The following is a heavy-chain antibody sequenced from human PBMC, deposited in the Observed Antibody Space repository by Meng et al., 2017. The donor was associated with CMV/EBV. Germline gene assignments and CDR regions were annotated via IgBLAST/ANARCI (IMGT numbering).Heavy chain of an antibody. CDR2: IYYSGST. J-gene: IGHJ4*02. CDR1: SGSVSSGGYY. Sequence: CTVSSGSVSSGGYYWSWNRQPRGKGLEWIGYIYYSGSTNYNPSLKSRLIISLDLSQNHFSLNLSSVTAADTALYYCARGPGGYYFDYWGQGTLVTVSS. V-gene: IGHV4-61*03. D-gene: IGHD3-16*01. CDR3: ARGPGGYYFDY.